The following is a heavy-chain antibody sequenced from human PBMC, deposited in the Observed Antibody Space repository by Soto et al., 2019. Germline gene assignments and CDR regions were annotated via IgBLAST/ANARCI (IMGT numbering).Heavy chain of an antibody. J-gene: IGHJ1*01. CDR2: VNPSGGST. CDR3: AREENCSGGTCYSEYFHR. CDR1: GYLFTAYS. V-gene: IGHV1-46*01. Sequence: ASVKVSCKASGYLFTAYSMHWVRLAPGQGLEWMGVVNPSGGSTKYAQNSQGRVTMTRDTSTTTIYMGLSSLRSDDTAIYYCAREENCSGGTCYSEYFHRWGQGTLVTVSS. D-gene: IGHD2-15*01.